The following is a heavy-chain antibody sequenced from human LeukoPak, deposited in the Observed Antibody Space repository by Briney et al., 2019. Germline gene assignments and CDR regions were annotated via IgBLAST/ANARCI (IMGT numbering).Heavy chain of an antibody. CDR2: IKQDGSEK. CDR1: GFTFNNYW. CDR3: ARDRPQQWLVRGQRGYYYYMDV. D-gene: IGHD6-19*01. V-gene: IGHV3-7*01. Sequence: GGSLRLSCAASGFTFNNYWMTWVRQAPGMGLEWVANIKQDGSEKYYVDSVRGRFTISRDIAKNSLYLQMNSLRAEDTAVYYCARDRPQQWLVRGQRGYYYYMDVWGKGTTVTISS. J-gene: IGHJ6*03.